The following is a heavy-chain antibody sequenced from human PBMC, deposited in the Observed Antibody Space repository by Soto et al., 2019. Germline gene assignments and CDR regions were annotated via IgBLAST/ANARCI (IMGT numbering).Heavy chain of an antibody. CDR2: ISYDGGLQ. CDR1: GFTFTSYG. J-gene: IGHJ4*02. CDR3: VSDRGYGHASVPYS. V-gene: IGHV3-30*03. Sequence: QAHLVESGGGVVQPGRSLRLSCAASGFTFTSYGLHWVRQAPGTRLEWVAVISYDGGLQHYADSVKGRFTISRDNSKNMVLLQMNSLRAEDTAVYYCVSDRGYGHASVPYSWGKGTLVSASS. D-gene: IGHD5-18*01.